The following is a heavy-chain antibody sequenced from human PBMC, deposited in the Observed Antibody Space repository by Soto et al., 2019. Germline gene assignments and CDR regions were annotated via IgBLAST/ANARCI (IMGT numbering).Heavy chain of an antibody. Sequence: VQLVEAGGGVVQPGRSLRLSCAASGFTFSRYATHWVRQAPGKGLEWVAVISNDESNKYYADSVKGRFTISRDNSKNTLYLQMNSLRAEDTAVYYCARDGLWSGYFGWFDPWGQGTLVTVSS. J-gene: IGHJ5*02. CDR3: ARDGLWSGYFGWFDP. D-gene: IGHD3-3*01. CDR1: GFTFSRYA. CDR2: ISNDESNK. V-gene: IGHV3-30-3*01.